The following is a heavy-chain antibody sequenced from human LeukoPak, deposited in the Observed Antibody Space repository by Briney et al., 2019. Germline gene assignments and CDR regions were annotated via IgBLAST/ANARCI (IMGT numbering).Heavy chain of an antibody. V-gene: IGHV5-51*01. J-gene: IGHJ4*02. CDR1: GYNFGSLW. CDR3: ARHPKMSSSNYYFDY. D-gene: IGHD4/OR15-4a*01. Sequence: GESLKISCKGSGYNFGSLWIAWVRQMPGKGLEWMGIIYPGDSDTRYSPSFQGQVTISADKSINTAYLQWCSLKASDTAMYFCARHPKMSSSNYYFDYWGQGTLVTVSS. CDR2: IYPGDSDT.